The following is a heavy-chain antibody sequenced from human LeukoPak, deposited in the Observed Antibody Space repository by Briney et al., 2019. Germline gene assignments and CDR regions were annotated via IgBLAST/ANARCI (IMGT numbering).Heavy chain of an antibody. CDR2: ISSSGSTI. CDR3: ARDPYIVVVPAFDP. D-gene: IGHD2-2*01. J-gene: IGHJ5*02. V-gene: IGHV3-11*01. CDR1: GFTFSDYY. Sequence: GGSLRLSCAASGFTFSDYYMSWIRRAPGKGLEWVSYISSSGSTIYYADSVKGRFTISRDNAKNSLYLQMNSLRAEDTAVYYCARDPYIVVVPAFDPWGQGTLVTVSS.